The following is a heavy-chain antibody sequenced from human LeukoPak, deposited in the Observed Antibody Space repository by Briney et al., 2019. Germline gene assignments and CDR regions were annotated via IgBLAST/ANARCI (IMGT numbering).Heavy chain of an antibody. D-gene: IGHD2-8*02. J-gene: IGHJ5*02. CDR2: IYYSGST. CDR3: ARRWALPGGWFDP. V-gene: IGHV4-39*01. Sequence: SETLSLTCTVSGGSISGSSDHWGWIRQPPGKELEWIGTIYYSGSTYYNPSLKSRVTISVDTSKNQFSLKLSSVTAADTAVYYCARRWALPGGWFDPWGQGTLVTVSS. CDR1: GGSISGSSDH.